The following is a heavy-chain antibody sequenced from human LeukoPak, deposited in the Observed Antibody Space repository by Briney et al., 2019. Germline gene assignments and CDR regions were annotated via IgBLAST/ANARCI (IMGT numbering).Heavy chain of an antibody. J-gene: IGHJ5*02. Sequence: GGSLRLSCAAAGFTFSSYAMSWVRQAPGKGLEWVSAISGSGGSTYYADSVKGRFTISRDNSKDTLYLQMNSLRAEDTAVYYCAKDRDMITFGGAWGQGTLVTVSS. V-gene: IGHV3-23*01. CDR3: AKDRDMITFGGA. CDR2: ISGSGGST. D-gene: IGHD3-16*01. CDR1: GFTFSSYA.